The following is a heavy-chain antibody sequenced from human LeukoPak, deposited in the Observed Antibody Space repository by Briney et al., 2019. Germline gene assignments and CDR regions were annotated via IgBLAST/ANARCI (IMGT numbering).Heavy chain of an antibody. CDR3: ARGLLSRY. Sequence: SETLSLTCAVYGGSLSGYYWSWIRQPPGKGLQWIGEVSHSGATNTIPSLKDRVTMSVDTSKNQFSLNLSSVTAADTAVYFCARGLLSRYWGQGILVTVSS. CDR2: VSHSGAT. J-gene: IGHJ4*02. CDR1: GGSLSGYY. V-gene: IGHV4-34*01.